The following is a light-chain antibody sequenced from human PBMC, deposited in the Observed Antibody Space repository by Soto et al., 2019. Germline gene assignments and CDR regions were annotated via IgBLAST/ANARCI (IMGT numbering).Light chain of an antibody. CDR1: QGINSA. CDR3: QQFHNYPYI. J-gene: IGKJ2*01. Sequence: AIQLTQSPSSLSASVGERVTITCRASQGINSALAWYQQKPTQPPNLLMFGASNLEGGVPSRFSGSGSGTNFTLTVSNLQPEDLATDHRQQFHNYPYIVGQGTKVEI. V-gene: IGKV1D-13*01. CDR2: GAS.